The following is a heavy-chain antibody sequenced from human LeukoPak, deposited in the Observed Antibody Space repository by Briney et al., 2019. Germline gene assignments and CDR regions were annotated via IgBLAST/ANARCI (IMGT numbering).Heavy chain of an antibody. CDR3: VVGGSPGY. CDR1: GLAFSAYK. Sequence: GGFLRLSCAASGLAFSAYKVQWVRQAPRKGLVWVSRISTDGYTTDYADFVQGPFTASRDNTKNTWSLEMNSLRAEDTAVYYCVVGGSPGYWGQGTLVTVSS. D-gene: IGHD2-15*01. V-gene: IGHV3-74*01. CDR2: ISTDGYTT. J-gene: IGHJ4*02.